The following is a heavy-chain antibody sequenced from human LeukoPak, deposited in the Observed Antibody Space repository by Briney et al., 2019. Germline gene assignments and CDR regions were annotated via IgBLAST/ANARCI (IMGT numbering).Heavy chain of an antibody. D-gene: IGHD3-22*01. CDR3: ARVGENSGYYLDF. Sequence: SETLSLTCTVSGGSISSSSYYWGWIRQPPGKGLERIGSIYYSGHTNYNPSLNSRVIMSVDMSKNQFSLNLTSVTAADTALYYCARVGENSGYYLDFWGQGILVTVSS. J-gene: IGHJ4*02. V-gene: IGHV4-39*07. CDR2: IYYSGHT. CDR1: GGSISSSSYY.